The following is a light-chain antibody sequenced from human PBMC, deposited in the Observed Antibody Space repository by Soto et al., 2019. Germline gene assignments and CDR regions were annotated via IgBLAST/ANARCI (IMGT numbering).Light chain of an antibody. CDR3: QHYNSYSEA. Sequence: DIQMTQSPSPLSGSVGDRVTITCLASQTISSWLAWYQQKPGKAPKLLIYKASTLKSGVPSRFSGSRSGTECTLTISSLQPDDVATYYCQHYNSYSEALGQGTKVDIK. J-gene: IGKJ1*01. V-gene: IGKV1-5*03. CDR2: KAS. CDR1: QTISSW.